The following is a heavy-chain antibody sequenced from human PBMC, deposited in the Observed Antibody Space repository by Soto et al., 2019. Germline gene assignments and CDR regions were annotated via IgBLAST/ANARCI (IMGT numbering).Heavy chain of an antibody. J-gene: IGHJ6*02. D-gene: IGHD4-4*01. CDR1: GGSISSYY. V-gene: IGHV4-4*07. Sequence: SETLSLTCTVSGGSISSYYWIWIRQPARKGLEWIGRIYTSGSTNYNPSLKSRVTMSVDTSKNQFSLKLSSVTAADTAVYYCATTGYYYGMDVWGQGTTVTVSS. CDR3: ATTGYYYGMDV. CDR2: IYTSGST.